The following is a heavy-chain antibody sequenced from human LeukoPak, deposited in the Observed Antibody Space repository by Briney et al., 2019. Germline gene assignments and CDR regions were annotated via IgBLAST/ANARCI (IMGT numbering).Heavy chain of an antibody. V-gene: IGHV3-21*01. D-gene: IGHD5-18*01. CDR2: ISSSSSYI. CDR1: GFTFSSYS. Sequence: GGSLRLSCAASGFTFSSYSMNWVRQAPGKGLEWVSSISSSSSYIYYADSVKGRFTISRDNAKNSLYLQMNSLRAEDTAVYYCANLGQLWVRRAFDIWGQGTMVTVSS. J-gene: IGHJ3*02. CDR3: ANLGQLWVRRAFDI.